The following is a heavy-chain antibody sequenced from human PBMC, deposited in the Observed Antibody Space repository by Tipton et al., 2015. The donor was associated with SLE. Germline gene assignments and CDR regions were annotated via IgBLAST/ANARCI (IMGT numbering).Heavy chain of an antibody. Sequence: TLSLTCTVSGGSISSSSYYWGWIRQPPGKGLEWIGSIYYSGSTYYNPSLKSRVTISVDTSKNQFSLKLSSVTAADTAVYYCARRGEWGVGMDVWGQGTTVTVSS. V-gene: IGHV4-39*07. CDR2: IYYSGST. CDR3: ARRGEWGVGMDV. CDR1: GGSISSSSYY. D-gene: IGHD3-16*01. J-gene: IGHJ6*02.